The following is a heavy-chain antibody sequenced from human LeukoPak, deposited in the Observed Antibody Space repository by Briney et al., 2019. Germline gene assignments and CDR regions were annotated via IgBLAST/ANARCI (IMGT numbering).Heavy chain of an antibody. D-gene: IGHD1-1*01. J-gene: IGHJ4*02. CDR1: GFTSSSYA. Sequence: GGSLSLSCAASGFTSSSYAMSWVREAPARGLEWVSSLRGNGDTFYADSVKGRFTLSRDDSRNTVYLQLNKLRVEDTAVYYCAKAGIGADGAGFLCEYWGQGTLVTVSS. CDR3: AKAGIGADGAGFLCEY. CDR2: LRGNGDT. V-gene: IGHV3-23*01.